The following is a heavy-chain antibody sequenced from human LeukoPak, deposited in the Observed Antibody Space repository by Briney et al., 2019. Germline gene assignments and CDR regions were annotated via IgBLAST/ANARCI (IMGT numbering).Heavy chain of an antibody. CDR1: GFSVSSNY. Sequence: GGSLRLSCAASGFSVSSNYMNWVRQAPGKGLEWVSSISSSGSYIYYADSVKGRFTISRDNAKNSLYLQMNSLRAEDTAVYYCARDLLAVTTGGATYWGQGTLVTVSS. V-gene: IGHV3-21*01. CDR2: ISSSGSYI. CDR3: ARDLLAVTTGGATY. D-gene: IGHD4-17*01. J-gene: IGHJ4*02.